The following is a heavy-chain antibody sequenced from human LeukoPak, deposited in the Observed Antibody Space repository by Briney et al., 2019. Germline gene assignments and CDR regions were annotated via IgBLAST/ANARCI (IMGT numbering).Heavy chain of an antibody. J-gene: IGHJ5*02. CDR2: IYYSGST. Sequence: SETLSLSCTISGGSISSGGYYWSWIRQHPGKGLEWIGYIYYSGSTYYNPSLKSRVTISVDTSKNQFSLKLSSVTAADTAVYYCARDGSHCSSTSCYNWFDPWGQGTLVTVSS. V-gene: IGHV4-31*03. CDR1: GGSISSGGYY. CDR3: ARDGSHCSSTSCYNWFDP. D-gene: IGHD2-2*01.